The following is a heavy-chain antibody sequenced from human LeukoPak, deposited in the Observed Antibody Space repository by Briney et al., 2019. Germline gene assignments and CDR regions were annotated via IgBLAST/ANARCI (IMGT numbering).Heavy chain of an antibody. V-gene: IGHV3-74*01. D-gene: IGHD3-3*01. J-gene: IGHJ5*02. CDR1: GFSFRNAW. CDR2: IKGDGSVT. Sequence: QSGGSLRLSCAASGFSFRNAWMHWVRQAPGKGLVWVSRIKGDGSVTVYADSVKGRFTISRDNAKNTLYLQMNSLRVEDTAVYYCARSDWFDPWGQGTLVTASS. CDR3: ARSDWFDP.